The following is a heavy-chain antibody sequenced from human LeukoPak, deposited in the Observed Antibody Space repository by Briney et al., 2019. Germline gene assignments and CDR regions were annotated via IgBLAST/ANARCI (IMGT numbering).Heavy chain of an antibody. D-gene: IGHD6-19*01. J-gene: IGHJ4*02. CDR2: INPNSGGT. CDR1: GYAFIGYY. CDR3: ARGPSSGSFDY. V-gene: IGHV1-2*02. Sequence: ASVKVSCKASGYAFIGYYMHWVRQAPGQGLEWMGWINPNSGGTIYAHKFQGRVTMTRDTSISTTYMELSRLRSDDTAVYYCARGPSSGSFDYWGQGTLVTVSS.